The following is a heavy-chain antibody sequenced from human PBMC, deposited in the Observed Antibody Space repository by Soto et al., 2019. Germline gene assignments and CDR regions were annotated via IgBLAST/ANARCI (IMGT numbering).Heavy chain of an antibody. CDR3: AKDFNTMVRGGGDLFDY. CDR2: ISYDGSNK. D-gene: IGHD3-10*01. Sequence: QVQLVESGGGVVQPGRSLRLSCAASGFTFSSYGMHWVRQAPGKGLEWVAVISYDGSNKYYADSVKGRFTISRDNSKNTLYLQMNSLGAEDTAGYYCAKDFNTMVRGGGDLFDYWGQGTLVTVSS. J-gene: IGHJ4*02. CDR1: GFTFSSYG. V-gene: IGHV3-30*18.